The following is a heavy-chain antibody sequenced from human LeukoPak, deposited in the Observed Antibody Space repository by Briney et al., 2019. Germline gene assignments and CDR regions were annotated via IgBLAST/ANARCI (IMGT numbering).Heavy chain of an antibody. Sequence: SETLSLTCTVSGGSISSGGYYWSWIRQHPGKGLEWIGYIYYSGSTYYNPSLKSRVTISVDTSKNQFSLKLSSVTAADTAVYYCARDYYDSSGSWFDPRGQGTLVTVSS. V-gene: IGHV4-31*03. D-gene: IGHD3-22*01. CDR3: ARDYYDSSGSWFDP. CDR1: GGSISSGGYY. CDR2: IYYSGST. J-gene: IGHJ5*02.